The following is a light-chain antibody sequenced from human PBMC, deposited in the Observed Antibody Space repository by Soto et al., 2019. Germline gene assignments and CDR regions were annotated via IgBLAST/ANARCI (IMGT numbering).Light chain of an antibody. J-gene: IGKJ3*01. Sequence: EIVLTQSPATLSLSPGERATLSCRASQSVSSYLAWYQLKPGQAPRLLIYDASNRATGIPPRFSGSGSGTDFALTISSIEPEDFAVYYCQQRSTWRDFTFGPGTKVDIK. V-gene: IGKV3-11*01. CDR1: QSVSSY. CDR2: DAS. CDR3: QQRSTWRDFT.